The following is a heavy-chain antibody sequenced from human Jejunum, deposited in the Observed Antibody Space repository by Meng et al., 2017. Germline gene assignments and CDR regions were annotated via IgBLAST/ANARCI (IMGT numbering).Heavy chain of an antibody. Sequence: ERPVGETGGGLHQAGGSLRPSCAAYGFSASTNYCSWVRQASGKGLPWVSVIHSTGTTYYADAVKGRFTISRDNSKNTLYLQMNNLTADDTAVYHCARDPGYSSGYLDFAPWGQGTLVTISS. D-gene: IGHD6-19*01. CDR1: GFSASTNY. CDR2: IHSTGTT. J-gene: IGHJ5*02. CDR3: ARDPGYSSGYLDFAP. V-gene: IGHV3-53*02.